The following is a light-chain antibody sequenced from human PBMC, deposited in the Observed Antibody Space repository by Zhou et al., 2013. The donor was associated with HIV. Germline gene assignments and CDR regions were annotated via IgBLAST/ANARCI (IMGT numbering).Light chain of an antibody. Sequence: DIQMTQSPSTVSASVGDRVTITCRATQNINAWLAWYQQKPGKAPKVLIYKASILETGVPSRFSGSGSGTEFTLTIYGLQPEDFATYYCQQYNSYPWTFGQGTKVEIK. V-gene: IGKV1-5*03. J-gene: IGKJ1*01. CDR2: KAS. CDR3: QQYNSYPWT. CDR1: QNINAW.